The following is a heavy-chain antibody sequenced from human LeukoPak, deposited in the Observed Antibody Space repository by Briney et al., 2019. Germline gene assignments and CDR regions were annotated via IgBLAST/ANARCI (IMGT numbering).Heavy chain of an antibody. J-gene: IGHJ6*02. Sequence: GGSLRLSCAASGFTFDDYAMHWVRQAPGKGLEWVSGISWNSGSIGYADSVKGRFTISRDNAKNSLYLQMNSLRAEDTALYYCAKGFAPPHEVCFGGGMDVWGQGTTVTVSS. V-gene: IGHV3-9*01. CDR1: GFTFDDYA. D-gene: IGHD3-16*01. CDR3: AKGFAPPHEVCFGGGMDV. CDR2: ISWNSGSI.